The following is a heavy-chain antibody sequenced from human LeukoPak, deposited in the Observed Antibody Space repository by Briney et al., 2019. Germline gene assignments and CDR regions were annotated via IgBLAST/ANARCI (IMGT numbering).Heavy chain of an antibody. D-gene: IGHD6-19*01. CDR3: ARVGAGYSSGWYNY. V-gene: IGHV3-11*06. CDR1: VFTVRDSD. CDR2: ISSSSSYI. J-gene: IGHJ4*02. Sequence: PGGSLRLSCAASVFTVRDSDMSWIRQAPGKGLEWVSYISSSSSYIYYADSVKGRFTISRDNAKNSLYLQMNSLRAEDTAVYYCARVGAGYSSGWYNYWGQGTLVTVSS.